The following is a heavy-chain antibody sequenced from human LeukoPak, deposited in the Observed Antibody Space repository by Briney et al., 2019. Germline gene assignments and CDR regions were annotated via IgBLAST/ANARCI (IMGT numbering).Heavy chain of an antibody. V-gene: IGHV4-59*01. Sequence: PSETLSLTCTVSSGSISSYYWSWIRQPPGKGLEWIGYIYYSGSTNYNPSLKSRVTISVDTSKNQFSLKLSSVTAADTAVYYCARVDPSSSWPFDYWGQGTLVTVSS. D-gene: IGHD6-13*01. CDR1: SGSISSYY. J-gene: IGHJ4*02. CDR2: IYYSGST. CDR3: ARVDPSSSWPFDY.